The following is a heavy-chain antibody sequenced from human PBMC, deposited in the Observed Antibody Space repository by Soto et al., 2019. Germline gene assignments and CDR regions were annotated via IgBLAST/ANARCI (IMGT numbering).Heavy chain of an antibody. CDR2: IVGSGGNI. CDR3: AKERGSSGWYYYYGMDV. D-gene: IGHD6-19*01. CDR1: GFTFSSYA. J-gene: IGHJ6*02. V-gene: IGHV3-23*01. Sequence: EVQLLESGGGLVQPGGSLRLSCAASGFTFSSYAMSWVRQAPGKGLEWVSSIVGSGGNIHYADSVKGRFTISRDNSKNTLYLQMNSLRAEDTAVYYCAKERGSSGWYYYYGMDVWGQGATVTVSS.